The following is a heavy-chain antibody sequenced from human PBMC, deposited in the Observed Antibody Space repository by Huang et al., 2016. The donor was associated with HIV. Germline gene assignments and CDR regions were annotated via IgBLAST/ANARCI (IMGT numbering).Heavy chain of an antibody. CDR2: VISTSEYI. CDR3: ARTQGGSWLYSFDI. V-gene: IGHV3-21*02. CDR1: GFTFTSYT. J-gene: IGHJ3*02. Sequence: EVQLVESGGGLVKPGGSLRLSCAASGFTFTSYTMNWVRQAPGKGRECVSSVISTSEYIYYRDSVKGRFTVSRDNAKNSVYLQMESLRAEDTAVYYCARTQGGSWLYSFDIWGQGTMVTVSS. D-gene: IGHD6-25*01.